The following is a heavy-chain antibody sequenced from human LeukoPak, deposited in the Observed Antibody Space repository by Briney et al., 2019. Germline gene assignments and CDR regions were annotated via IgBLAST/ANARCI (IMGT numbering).Heavy chain of an antibody. V-gene: IGHV3-48*04. D-gene: IGHD3-9*01. CDR1: GSSGTTNY. Sequence: QPGGSLRLSCAASGSSGTTNYMSWVRQAPGKGLEWVSYISSSSSTIYYADSVKGRFTISRDNAKNSLYLQMNSLRAEDTAVYYCARDGWDYDILTGYEFDWFDPWGQGTLVTVSS. CDR2: ISSSSSTI. J-gene: IGHJ5*02. CDR3: ARDGWDYDILTGYEFDWFDP.